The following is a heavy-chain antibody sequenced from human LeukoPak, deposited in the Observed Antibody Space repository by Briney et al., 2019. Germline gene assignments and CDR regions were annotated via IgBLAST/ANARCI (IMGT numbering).Heavy chain of an antibody. Sequence: SETLSLTCAVYGGSFSGYYWSWIRQPPGKGLEWIGEINHSGSTNYNPSLKSRVTISVDTSKNQFSLKLSSVTAADTAVYYCARVRKYYYYGMDVWGQGTTVTVS. D-gene: IGHD1-1*01. CDR2: INHSGST. CDR3: ARVRKYYYYGMDV. CDR1: GGSFSGYY. V-gene: IGHV4-34*01. J-gene: IGHJ6*02.